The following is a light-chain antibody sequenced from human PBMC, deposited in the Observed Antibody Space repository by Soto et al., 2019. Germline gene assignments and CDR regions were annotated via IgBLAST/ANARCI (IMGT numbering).Light chain of an antibody. Sequence: EISMSQNQATLSVSPGEGAALSCRASQSLSSSLAWYQQRPGQAPRLLIYGASTRATGIPARFSGSGFGTEFTLTISSLQSEDFAVYYCQQYKNWPSITFGQGTLLEVK. CDR1: QSLSSS. CDR3: QQYKNWPSIT. J-gene: IGKJ5*01. CDR2: GAS. V-gene: IGKV3-15*01.